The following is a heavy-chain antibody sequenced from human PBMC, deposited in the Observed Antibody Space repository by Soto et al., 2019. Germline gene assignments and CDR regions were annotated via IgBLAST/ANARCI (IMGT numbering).Heavy chain of an antibody. V-gene: IGHV3-7*01. Sequence: EVQLVESGGGLVQPGGSLRLSCAASGFMFSPYWMSWVRQDPGKGLEWVATISGGASDKFYVDSVKGRFTISRDDAKNSLYLQMNSLRDEDTAVYYCVREDWYRFDPWGQGTLVTVSS. D-gene: IGHD2-21*01. CDR3: VREDWYRFDP. CDR1: GFMFSPYW. J-gene: IGHJ5*02. CDR2: ISGGASDK.